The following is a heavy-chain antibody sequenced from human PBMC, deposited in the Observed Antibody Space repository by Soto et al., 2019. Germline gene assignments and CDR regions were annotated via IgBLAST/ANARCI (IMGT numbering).Heavy chain of an antibody. CDR1: GFTFSSYW. Sequence: GGSLRLSCAASGFTFSSYWMSWVRQAPGKGLEWVANIKQDGSEKYYVDSVKGRFTISRDNAKNSLYLQMHSLRAEDTAVYFCASPYCGGDCYSLDYYGMDVWGQGTTVTVSS. CDR3: ASPYCGGDCYSLDYYGMDV. CDR2: IKQDGSEK. J-gene: IGHJ6*02. D-gene: IGHD2-21*02. V-gene: IGHV3-7*01.